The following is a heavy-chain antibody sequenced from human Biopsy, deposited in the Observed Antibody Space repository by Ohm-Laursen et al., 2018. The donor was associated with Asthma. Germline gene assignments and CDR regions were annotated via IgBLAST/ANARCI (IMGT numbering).Heavy chain of an antibody. V-gene: IGHV1-18*01. J-gene: IGHJ6*02. CDR3: ARAVVYTHYYGIDV. Sequence: GASVKVSCKTSGYTFNSAGITWVRQAPGQGLEWMGWISVYNGNTKDAQKLQDRVTMITGTSTSTAYMELRSLRSDDTAVYFCARAVVYTHYYGIDVWGQGKTVPVS. CDR1: GYTFNSAG. D-gene: IGHD4-23*01. CDR2: ISVYNGNT.